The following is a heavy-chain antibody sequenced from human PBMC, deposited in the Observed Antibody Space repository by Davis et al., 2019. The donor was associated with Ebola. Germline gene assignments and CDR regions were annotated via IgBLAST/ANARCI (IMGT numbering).Heavy chain of an antibody. Sequence: SETLSLTCTVSGGSISSYYWSWIRQPPGKGLEWIGYIYYSGSTNYNPSLKSRATMSIDKSKNQFSLNLNSVTAADTAIYYCARDYYDSSGYIWYFDLWGRGTLVTVSS. D-gene: IGHD3-22*01. CDR1: GGSISSYY. V-gene: IGHV4-59*12. CDR2: IYYSGST. J-gene: IGHJ2*01. CDR3: ARDYYDSSGYIWYFDL.